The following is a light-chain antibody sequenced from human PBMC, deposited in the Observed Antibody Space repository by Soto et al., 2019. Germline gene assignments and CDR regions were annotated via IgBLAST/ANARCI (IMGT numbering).Light chain of an antibody. CDR3: QQYNSYPLA. CDR1: QSISSW. J-gene: IGKJ2*01. CDR2: KAS. V-gene: IGKV1-5*03. Sequence: DIQMTQSPSTLSASVGDRVTITCRASQSISSWLAWYQQKPGKAPKVLIYKASILESGVPSRFSGSGSGTEFSLTIGGLQTDDFATYYCQQYNSYPLAFGQGTKLGIK.